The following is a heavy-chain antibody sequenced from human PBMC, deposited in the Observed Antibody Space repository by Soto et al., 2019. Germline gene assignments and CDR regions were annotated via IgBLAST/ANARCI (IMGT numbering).Heavy chain of an antibody. CDR1: GYTLTSYG. CDR2: VSAYNGNT. CDR3: ARSYGSGSLPSDWFDP. Sequence: ASVKVSCKASGYTLTSYGISWVRQAPGQGLEWMGWVSAYNGNTNYAQKLQGRVTMTTDTSTSTAYMELRSLRSDDTAVYYCARSYGSGSLPSDWFDPWGKGTLVT. J-gene: IGHJ5*02. D-gene: IGHD3-10*01. V-gene: IGHV1-18*01.